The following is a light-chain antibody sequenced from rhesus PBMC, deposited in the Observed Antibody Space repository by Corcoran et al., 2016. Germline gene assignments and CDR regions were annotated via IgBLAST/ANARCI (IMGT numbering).Light chain of an antibody. CDR3: VRYSDSLT. V-gene: IGKV1-22*01. J-gene: IGKJ4*01. CDR1: RSISSW. CDR2: KAS. Sequence: DIQMTQSPSSLSASVGDTVTITCRASRSISSWLDWYQQKTGKAPNLLIFKASSLQSGVPSRLSGSGSGTDFTLTISGLQPEVFATYYCVRYSDSLTIDGGTKVDIK.